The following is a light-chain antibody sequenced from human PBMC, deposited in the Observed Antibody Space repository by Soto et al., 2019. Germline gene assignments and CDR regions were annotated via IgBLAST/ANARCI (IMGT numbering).Light chain of an antibody. CDR3: SSFAGKGNLV. CDR1: SSDVGGYNY. V-gene: IGLV2-8*01. CDR2: EVS. J-gene: IGLJ2*01. Sequence: QSALTQPPSASGSPGQSVTISCTGTSSDVGGYNYVSWYQQHPGKAPKLMISEVSKRPSGVPDRFSGSKSGNTASLTVSGLQAEDEADYYCSSFAGKGNLVFGGGTKVTVL.